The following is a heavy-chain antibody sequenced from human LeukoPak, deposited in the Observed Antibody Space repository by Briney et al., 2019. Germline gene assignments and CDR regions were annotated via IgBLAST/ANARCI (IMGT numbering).Heavy chain of an antibody. D-gene: IGHD2/OR15-2a*01. CDR2: IKQDGSDK. CDR3: ARTRLSSDC. CDR1: GFTFSSYW. Sequence: GSLRLSCAASGFTFSSYWMTWVRQAPGKGLEWVASIKQDGSDKNYVDSVKGRFTISRDNAKNPLYLQMNSLRDEDTAVYYCARTRLSSDCWGQGTLVTVSS. J-gene: IGHJ4*02. V-gene: IGHV3-7*01.